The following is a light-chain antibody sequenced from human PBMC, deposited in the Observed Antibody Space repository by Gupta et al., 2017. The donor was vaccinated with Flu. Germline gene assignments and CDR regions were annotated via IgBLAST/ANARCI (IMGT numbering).Light chain of an antibody. CDR1: QSVSSSY. V-gene: IGKV3-20*01. CDR2: GAS. Sequence: EIVSTQSPGTLSLSPGERATLSCRASQSVSSSYLAWYQQKPGQAPRLLIYGASSRATGIPDRFSGSGSGTDFTLTISILDPEDFAVYYCLQDGSLRRTFGQGTKLEIK. CDR3: LQDGSLRRT. J-gene: IGKJ2*01.